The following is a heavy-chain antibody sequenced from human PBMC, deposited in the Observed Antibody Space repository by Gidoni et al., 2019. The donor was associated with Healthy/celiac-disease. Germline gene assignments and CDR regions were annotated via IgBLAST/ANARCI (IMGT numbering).Heavy chain of an antibody. J-gene: IGHJ4*02. Sequence: EVQLVESGGGLVQPGGSLRISCEASGFTFSSYEMNWVRQAPGKGLEWVSYISSSGSTIYYADSVKGRFTISRDNAKNSLYLQMNSLRAEDTAVYYCARESLGGDGYNYVLDYWGQGTLVTVSS. CDR2: ISSSGSTI. V-gene: IGHV3-48*03. D-gene: IGHD5-12*01. CDR1: GFTFSSYE. CDR3: ARESLGGDGYNYVLDY.